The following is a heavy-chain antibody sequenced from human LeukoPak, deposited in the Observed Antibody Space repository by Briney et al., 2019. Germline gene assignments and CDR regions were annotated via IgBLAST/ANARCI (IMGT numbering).Heavy chain of an antibody. D-gene: IGHD4-17*01. J-gene: IGHJ4*02. CDR2: ISGSGGST. CDR3: ANTGLRDYGVYGFWC. CDR1: GFTFSSYA. V-gene: IGHV3-23*01. Sequence: GGSLRLSCAASGFTFSSYAMSWVRQAPGKGLEWVSAISGSGGSTYYADSVKGRFTISRDNSKNTLYLQMNSLRAEDTAVYYCANTGLRDYGVYGFWCWGQGTLVTVSS.